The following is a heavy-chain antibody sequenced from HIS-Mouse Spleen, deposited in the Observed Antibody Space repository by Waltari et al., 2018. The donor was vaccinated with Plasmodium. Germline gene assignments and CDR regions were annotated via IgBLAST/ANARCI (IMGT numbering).Heavy chain of an antibody. CDR1: GGSFSGYY. CDR3: ARLVVVASKDSY. V-gene: IGHV4-34*01. Sequence: QVQLQQWGAGLLKPSETLSLTCAVYGGSFSGYYWSWIRQPPGKGLEWIGEINHSGSTNYNRSLKSRVTISVDTSKNQCSLKLSSVTAADTAVYYCARLVVVASKDSYWGQGTLVTVSS. D-gene: IGHD2-15*01. J-gene: IGHJ4*02. CDR2: INHSGST.